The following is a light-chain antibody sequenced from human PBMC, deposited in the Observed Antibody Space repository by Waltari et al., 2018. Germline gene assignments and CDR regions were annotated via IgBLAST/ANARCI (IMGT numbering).Light chain of an antibody. CDR1: PSVSRA. CDR2: GAS. CDR3: QHYVSLPVT. V-gene: IGKV3-20*01. Sequence: EIALTQSPGTLSLSPGERATLSCRASPSVSRALAWYQQNPGQAPRLLIYGASNRATGIPDRFSGSGSGTDFSLIISRLEPEDFAVYYCQHYVSLPVTFGQGTKVEIK. J-gene: IGKJ1*01.